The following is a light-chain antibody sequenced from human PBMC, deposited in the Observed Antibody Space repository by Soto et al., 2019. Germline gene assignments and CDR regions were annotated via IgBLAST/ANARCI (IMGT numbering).Light chain of an antibody. J-gene: IGKJ1*01. CDR2: KSS. CDR1: QTIGIW. Sequence: IQMTQSPSTLSASVGDRVALTCRASQTIGIWLAWYQQKPGKAPRFLNYKSSSLESGGPSRFSGSGYGTEFTLTISSLQPDDFATDYCQKYNDYSWTFGQGTMVEIK. CDR3: QKYNDYSWT. V-gene: IGKV1-5*03.